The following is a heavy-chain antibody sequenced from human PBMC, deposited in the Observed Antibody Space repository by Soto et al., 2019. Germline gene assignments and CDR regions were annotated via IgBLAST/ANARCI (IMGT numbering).Heavy chain of an antibody. J-gene: IGHJ4*01. Sequence: QVQLQQSGPGLVKPSQTHSLTCAITGDSVSSNSAGWSWVRQSPSRGLEWLGRTYYRSKWYYEYAVSVRGRITINPDTSKYQYSLQLNSVTPEDTAVYFCARGEQYSGRIFDYWGQGTLVTVSS. CDR2: TYYRSKWYY. CDR1: GDSVSSNSAG. D-gene: IGHD1-26*01. V-gene: IGHV6-1*01. CDR3: ARGEQYSGRIFDY.